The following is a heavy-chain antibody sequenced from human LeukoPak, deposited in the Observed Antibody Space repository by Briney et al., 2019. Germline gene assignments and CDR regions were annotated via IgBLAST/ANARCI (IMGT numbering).Heavy chain of an antibody. CDR1: VLIFRIHW. D-gene: IGHD4/OR15-4a*01. V-gene: IGHV3-74*01. J-gene: IGHJ4*02. CDR2: ISSDGSYT. CDR3: ARALGGQGVH. Sequence: GGSQRISCAVSVLIFRIHWTQCAPHAPGKGRVWVANISSDGSYTTYADAVKGRFTISRENAKNTRLLQVSGLRTDDTAVYYCARALGGQGVHWGEGALVTVSS.